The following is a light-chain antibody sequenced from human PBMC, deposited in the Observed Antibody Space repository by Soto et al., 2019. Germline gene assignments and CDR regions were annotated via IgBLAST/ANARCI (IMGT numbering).Light chain of an antibody. V-gene: IGKV1-39*01. J-gene: IGKJ3*01. CDR1: QSIANY. Sequence: DIQMTPSPSSLSASVGDRVTITCRASQSIANYLNWYQQKPGKAPELLIYAASSLQSGVPSRFSGSGSGTDFTLTISSLQPEDFATYYCQESFSTPFTFGPGTKVDIK. CDR3: QESFSTPFT. CDR2: AAS.